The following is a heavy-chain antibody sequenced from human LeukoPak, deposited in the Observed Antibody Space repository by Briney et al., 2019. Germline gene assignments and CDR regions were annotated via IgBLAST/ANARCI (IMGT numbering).Heavy chain of an antibody. D-gene: IGHD1-26*01. CDR3: SPSGINVRWFEP. CDR1: GFSFSGSA. V-gene: IGHV3-73*01. J-gene: IGHJ5*02. Sequence: GGALRLSCAASGFSFSGSAIHWVRQAPGKGVEWVGRIRVTSSGYATTYVGSVEGRFSNSKDDSKNTSSLQMNSLKTEDTAVYYCSPSGINVRWFEPCGQGTLVTVSS. CDR2: IRVTSSGYAT.